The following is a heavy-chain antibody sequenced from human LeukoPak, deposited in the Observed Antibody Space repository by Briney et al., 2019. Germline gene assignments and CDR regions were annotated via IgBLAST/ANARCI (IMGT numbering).Heavy chain of an antibody. CDR2: IIPIFGTA. CDR1: GGTFSSYA. CDR3: ARPQIAAGVYYYGMDV. J-gene: IGHJ6*02. V-gene: IGHV1-69*01. Sequence: GASVKVSCKASGGTFSSYAISWVRHAPGQGLEWMGGIIPIFGTANYAQKFQGRVTITADESTSTAYMELSSLRSEDTAVYYCARPQIAAGVYYYGMDVWGQGTTVTVSS. D-gene: IGHD6-13*01.